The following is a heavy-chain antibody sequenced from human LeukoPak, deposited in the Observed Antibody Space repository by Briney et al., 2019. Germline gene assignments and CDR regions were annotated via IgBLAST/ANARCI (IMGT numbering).Heavy chain of an antibody. D-gene: IGHD3-9*01. CDR3: AKDRLYFGNDFGDY. CDR2: ISNGGDHT. CDR1: GFTFRDFS. J-gene: IGHJ4*02. V-gene: IGHV3-23*01. Sequence: GGSLRLSCVASGFTFRDFSMSWVRQAPGKGLEWVSAISNGGDHTYYADSVKGRFAISRDNSKNTLYLQMNSLRTEDTAIYYCAKDRLYFGNDFGDYWGQGTLATVSS.